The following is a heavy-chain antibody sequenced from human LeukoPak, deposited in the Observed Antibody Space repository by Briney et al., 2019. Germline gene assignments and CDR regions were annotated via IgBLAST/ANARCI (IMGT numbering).Heavy chain of an antibody. CDR1: GYTFTDYY. CDR2: INPNSGGT. D-gene: IGHD7-27*01. CDR3: ARLTGDLVY. J-gene: IGHJ4*02. Sequence: ASVKVSCKASGYTFTDYYIHWVRQAPGQGLEWMGRINPNSGGTNYAQKFQGRVTLTRDTSTSTAYMQLSSVGSDDTAAYYCARLTGDLVYWGRGTLVIVSS. V-gene: IGHV1-2*06.